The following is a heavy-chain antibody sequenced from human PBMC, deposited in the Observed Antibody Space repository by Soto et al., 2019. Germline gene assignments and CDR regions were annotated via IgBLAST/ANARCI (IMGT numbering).Heavy chain of an antibody. CDR3: ARARKAHYGSGSRYYYYMDV. V-gene: IGHV4-34*01. CDR2: INHSGST. Sequence: SETLSLTCAVYGGSFSGYYWSWIRQPPGKGLEWIGEINHSGSTNYNPSLKSRVTISVDTSKNQFSLKLSSVTAADTAVYYCARARKAHYGSGSRYYYYMDVWGKGTTVTVSS. J-gene: IGHJ6*03. D-gene: IGHD3-10*01. CDR1: GGSFSGYY.